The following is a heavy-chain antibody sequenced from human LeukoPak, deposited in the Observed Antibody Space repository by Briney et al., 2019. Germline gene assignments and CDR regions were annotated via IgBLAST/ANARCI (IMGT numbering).Heavy chain of an antibody. J-gene: IGHJ4*02. Sequence: GGSLRLSCAASGFTFGSYTINWVRQAPGKGLEWVSSISSSSNSIYYADSVKGRFTISRDNAKNSLYLQMNSLRAEDTAVYYCARGPGYSSGWYPYWGQGTLVTVSS. CDR1: GFTFGSYT. D-gene: IGHD6-19*01. V-gene: IGHV3-21*01. CDR3: ARGPGYSSGWYPY. CDR2: ISSSSNSI.